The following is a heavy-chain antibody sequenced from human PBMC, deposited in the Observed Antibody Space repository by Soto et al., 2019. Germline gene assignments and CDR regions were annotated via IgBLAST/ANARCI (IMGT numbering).Heavy chain of an antibody. D-gene: IGHD6-19*01. CDR3: AKVGDIAVAGYFDY. CDR1: GFTFDDYA. V-gene: IGHV3-9*01. Sequence: GGSLRLSCAASGFTFDDYAMHWVRQAPGKGLEWVSGISWNSGSIGYADSVKGRFTISRDNAKNSLYLQMNSLRAEDTALYYCAKVGDIAVAGYFDYWGQGALVTVSS. CDR2: ISWNSGSI. J-gene: IGHJ4*02.